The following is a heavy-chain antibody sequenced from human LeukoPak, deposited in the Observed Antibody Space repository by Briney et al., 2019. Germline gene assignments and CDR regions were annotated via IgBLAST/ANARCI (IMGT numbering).Heavy chain of an antibody. CDR3: VRDFIGGHNDY. CDR1: GFTFSSYS. J-gene: IGHJ4*02. V-gene: IGHV3-21*01. D-gene: IGHD3-16*01. CDR2: ISGSSSYI. Sequence: GGSLRLSCAASGFTFSSYSMNWVRQAPGKGLEWVSCISGSSSYIYSADSVKGRFTISRHNAKNSLYLQMSSLRDEDTAVYYCVRDFIGGHNDYWGQGTLVTVSS.